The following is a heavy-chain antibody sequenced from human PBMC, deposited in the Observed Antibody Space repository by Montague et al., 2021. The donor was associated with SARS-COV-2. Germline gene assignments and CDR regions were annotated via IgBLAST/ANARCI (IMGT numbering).Heavy chain of an antibody. D-gene: IGHD6-13*01. J-gene: IGHJ4*02. Sequence: CAISGDSVSSNSATWNWIRQSPSRGLEWLGRTYYRSMWKSDYARXGRSRIAINPDTSKNQFSLQLSSVTPEDTALYYCVRGIEAAGSYDYWGQGAQVTVSS. CDR2: TYYRSMWKS. CDR3: VRGIEAAGSYDY. V-gene: IGHV6-1*01. CDR1: GDSVSSNSAT.